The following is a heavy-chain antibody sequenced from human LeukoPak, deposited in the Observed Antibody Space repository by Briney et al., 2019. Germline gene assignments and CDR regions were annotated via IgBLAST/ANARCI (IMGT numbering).Heavy chain of an antibody. CDR2: INQDGSET. Sequence: GGSLRLSCAASGFAFSGYWMSWVRQAPGKGLEWVANINQDGSETYYVDSVKGRFTISRGNTKNSLYLQMNSPRAEDTAVYYCARVPTRPERAAGTGEFDYWGQGTLVTVSS. J-gene: IGHJ4*02. V-gene: IGHV3-7*01. CDR1: GFAFSGYW. CDR3: ARVPTRPERAAGTGEFDY. D-gene: IGHD6-13*01.